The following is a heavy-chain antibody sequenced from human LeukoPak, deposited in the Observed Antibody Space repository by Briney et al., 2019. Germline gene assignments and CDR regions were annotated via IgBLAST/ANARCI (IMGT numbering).Heavy chain of an antibody. Sequence: GESLKISCKGSGYSFTSYWIGWVRQMPGKGLEWMGIIYPSDSDIRYSPSFQGQVTISADKSISTAYLHWSSLKASDTAMYYCARLRDAYSHFDYWGQGALVTVSS. CDR1: GYSFTSYW. CDR2: IYPSDSDI. D-gene: IGHD5-24*01. J-gene: IGHJ4*02. CDR3: ARLRDAYSHFDY. V-gene: IGHV5-51*01.